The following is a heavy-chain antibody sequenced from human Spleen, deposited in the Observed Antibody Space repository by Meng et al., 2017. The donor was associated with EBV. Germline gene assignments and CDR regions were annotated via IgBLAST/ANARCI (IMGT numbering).Heavy chain of an antibody. Sequence: QLGPSGAEVKEPGHPVKVSCKASGYTFTSYGINWVRQAPGQGLEWMGWISAYNGDTKYAQMFQGRVTMTTDTSTSTAYMELRSLRSDDTAVYYCARFQRLGELSPLPYWGQGTLVTVSS. V-gene: IGHV1-18*01. J-gene: IGHJ4*02. CDR3: ARFQRLGELSPLPY. CDR2: ISAYNGDT. CDR1: GYTFTSYG. D-gene: IGHD3-16*02.